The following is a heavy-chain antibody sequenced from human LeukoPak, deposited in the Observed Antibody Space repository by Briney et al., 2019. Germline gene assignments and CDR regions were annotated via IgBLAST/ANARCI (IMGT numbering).Heavy chain of an antibody. CDR2: ISFSGDNS. CDR1: GFNFRDAA. Sequence: GGSLRLSCAASGFNFRDAAMTWVRQAPGKGLEWVALISFSGDNSYYADSVKGRFSVSRDNSENTLSLQMNSLRVEDTARYYCARDDVHFGEYLSDGFDIWGHGTMVTVSS. V-gene: IGHV3-23*01. CDR3: ARDDVHFGEYLSDGFDI. J-gene: IGHJ3*02. D-gene: IGHD3-10*01.